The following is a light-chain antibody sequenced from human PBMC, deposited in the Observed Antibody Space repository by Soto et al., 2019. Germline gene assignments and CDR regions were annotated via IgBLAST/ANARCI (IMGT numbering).Light chain of an antibody. Sequence: QSALTQPASVSGSPGQSITISCTGTSGDVGGYNYVSWYQQHPGKAPKLMIYDVSNRPSGVSNRFSGSKSGNTASLTISGLQAEDEADYYCSLYTSSSTYVFGTGTKLTVL. CDR3: SLYTSSSTYV. CDR1: SGDVGGYNY. CDR2: DVS. J-gene: IGLJ1*01. V-gene: IGLV2-14*01.